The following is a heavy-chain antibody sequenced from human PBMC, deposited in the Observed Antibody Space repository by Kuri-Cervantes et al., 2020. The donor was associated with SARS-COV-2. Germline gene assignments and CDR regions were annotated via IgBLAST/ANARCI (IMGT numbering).Heavy chain of an antibody. CDR2: IYYSGST. Sequence: SETLSLTCTVSGGSISSRSYYWGWIRQPPGKGLEWIGYIYYSGSTNYNPSLKSRVTISVDTSKNQFSLKLSSVTAADTAVYYCARDSYDTMDVWGKGTTVTVSS. V-gene: IGHV4-61*05. J-gene: IGHJ6*03. D-gene: IGHD3-9*01. CDR1: GGSISSRSYY. CDR3: ARDSYDTMDV.